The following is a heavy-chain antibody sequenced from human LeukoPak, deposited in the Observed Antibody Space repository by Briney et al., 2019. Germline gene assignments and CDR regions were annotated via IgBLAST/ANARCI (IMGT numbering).Heavy chain of an antibody. CDR2: IYHSGST. Sequence: SETLSLTCIVSGYSISSGYYWGWIRQPPGKGLEWIGSIYHSGSTYYNPSLKSRVTISVDTSKNQFSLKLSSVTAADTAVYYCARDVGEMATITTFYYWGQGTLVTVSS. V-gene: IGHV4-38-2*02. D-gene: IGHD5-24*01. CDR3: ARDVGEMATITTFYY. J-gene: IGHJ4*02. CDR1: GYSISSGYY.